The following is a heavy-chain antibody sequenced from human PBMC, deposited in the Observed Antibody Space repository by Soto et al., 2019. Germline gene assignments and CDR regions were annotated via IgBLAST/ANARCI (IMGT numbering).Heavy chain of an antibody. D-gene: IGHD4-17*01. CDR1: GYTFTSYY. CDR3: ARDKVHGDYEGGAWFDP. Sequence: ASGKVSGKASGYTFTSYYMHCVRQAPGQWLEWMGIINPSGGSTSYAQKFQGRVTMTRDTSTSTVYMELSSLRSEDPAVDYCARDKVHGDYEGGAWFDPWGQGTLVTVSS. J-gene: IGHJ5*02. V-gene: IGHV1-46*01. CDR2: INPSGGST.